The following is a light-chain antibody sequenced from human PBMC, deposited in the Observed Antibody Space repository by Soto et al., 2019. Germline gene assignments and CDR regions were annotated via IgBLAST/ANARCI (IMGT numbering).Light chain of an antibody. CDR2: DAS. J-gene: IGKJ4*01. CDR3: QQRSNWPPWLT. Sequence: EIVLTQSPATLSLSPGERATISCRASQSVSSYLAWYQQKPGQAPRLLIYDASNRATGIPARFSGSGSGTDFTLTISSLEPEDFAVYYCQQRSNWPPWLTFGGGTKVEIK. CDR1: QSVSSY. V-gene: IGKV3-11*01.